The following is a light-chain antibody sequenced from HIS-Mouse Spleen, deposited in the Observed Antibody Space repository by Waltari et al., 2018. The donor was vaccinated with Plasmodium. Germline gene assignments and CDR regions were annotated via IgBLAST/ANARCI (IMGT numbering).Light chain of an antibody. CDR3: QQYNNWSFT. CDR2: GAS. CDR1: QSVSSK. V-gene: IGKV3-15*01. Sequence: EIVMTQSPATLSVSPGERATLSCRASQSVSSKLAWYQQKPGQAPRLLIYGASTRATGIPARFSVSGSGTEFTLTISSLQSEDFAVYYCQQYNNWSFTFGPGTKVDIK. J-gene: IGKJ3*01.